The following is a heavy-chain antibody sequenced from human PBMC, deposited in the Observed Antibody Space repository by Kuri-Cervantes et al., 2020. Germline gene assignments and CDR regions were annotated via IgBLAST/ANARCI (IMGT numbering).Heavy chain of an antibody. Sequence: SQTLSLTCAVYGGSFSGYYWSWIRQPPGKGLEWIGEINHSGSTNYNPSLKSRVTISVDTSKNQFFLKLSSVTAADTAVYYCASRRDYDSGGYLPNWFDPWGQGTLVTVSS. CDR3: ASRRDYDSGGYLPNWFDP. CDR2: INHSGST. V-gene: IGHV4-34*01. J-gene: IGHJ5*02. D-gene: IGHD3-22*01. CDR1: GGSFSGYY.